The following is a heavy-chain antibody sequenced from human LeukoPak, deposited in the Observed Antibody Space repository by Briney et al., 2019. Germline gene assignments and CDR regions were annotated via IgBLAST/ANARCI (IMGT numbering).Heavy chain of an antibody. CDR1: GYTFTSYY. D-gene: IGHD6-13*01. Sequence: ASVKVSCKASGYTFTSYYMHWLRQAPGQGLELLGIINPSGGSTSYAQKFQGRVTMTRYTSTSTVYMALSSLRSEDTAVYYCARDRGQYSSSWYGFDYWGQGTLVTVSS. J-gene: IGHJ4*02. V-gene: IGHV1-46*01. CDR3: ARDRGQYSSSWYGFDY. CDR2: INPSGGST.